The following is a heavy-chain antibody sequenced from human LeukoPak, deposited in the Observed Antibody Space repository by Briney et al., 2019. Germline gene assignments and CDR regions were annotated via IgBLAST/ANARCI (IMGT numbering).Heavy chain of an antibody. Sequence: SQTLSLTCTVSGGSISSGDYYWSWIRQPPGKGLEWIGYIYYSGSTYYNPSLKSRVTISVDTSKNQFSLKLSSVTAADTAVYYCAREDHYDSSGYPFPDYWGQGTLVTVSS. D-gene: IGHD3-22*01. CDR2: IYYSGST. V-gene: IGHV4-30-4*01. CDR1: GGSISSGDYY. J-gene: IGHJ4*02. CDR3: AREDHYDSSGYPFPDY.